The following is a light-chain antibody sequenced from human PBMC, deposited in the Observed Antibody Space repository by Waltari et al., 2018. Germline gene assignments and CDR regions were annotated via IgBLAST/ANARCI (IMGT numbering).Light chain of an antibody. V-gene: IGKV3-15*01. CDR1: RSVRSN. CDR2: GAS. CDR3: QQYDYPGLT. Sequence: TVRPQSPATLSLSPGEGATLPCRASRSVRSNLAWYQQKPGQPPRLLIYGASTRATGIPARFSGSGSGTEFTLTISSLQSEDFAVYYCQQYDYPGLTFGGGTKVEIK. J-gene: IGKJ4*01.